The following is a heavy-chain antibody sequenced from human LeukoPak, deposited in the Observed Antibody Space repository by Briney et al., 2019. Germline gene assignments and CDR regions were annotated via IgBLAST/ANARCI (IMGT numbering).Heavy chain of an antibody. D-gene: IGHD1-26*01. CDR2: ISSSSSYI. CDR3: ARESLRVVGATTVDS. V-gene: IGHV3-21*01. Sequence: PGGSLRLSCAASVFIFSSYTMNWVRQAPGKGLEWVSSISSSSSYIYYADSVKGRFTISRDNAKNSLYLQMNSLRAEDTAVYYCARESLRVVGATTVDSWGQGTLVTVSS. CDR1: VFIFSSYT. J-gene: IGHJ4*02.